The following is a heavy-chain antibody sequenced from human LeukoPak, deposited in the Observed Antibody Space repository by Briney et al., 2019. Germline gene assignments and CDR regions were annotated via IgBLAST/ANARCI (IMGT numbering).Heavy chain of an antibody. Sequence: ASVKVSCKASGGTFSSYAISWVRQAPGQGLEWMGWISAYNGNTNYAQKLQGRVTMTTDTSTSTAYMELRSLRSDDTAVYYCAREDRSGWSHIDYWGQGTLVTVSS. CDR2: ISAYNGNT. CDR3: AREDRSGWSHIDY. V-gene: IGHV1-18*01. J-gene: IGHJ4*02. D-gene: IGHD6-19*01. CDR1: GGTFSSYA.